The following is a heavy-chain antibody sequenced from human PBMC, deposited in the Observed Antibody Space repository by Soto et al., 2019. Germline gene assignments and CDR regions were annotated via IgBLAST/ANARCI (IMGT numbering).Heavy chain of an antibody. J-gene: IGHJ6*02. CDR3: ARDPYCSGGSCYYYYYGMDV. CDR1: GYTFTSYG. D-gene: IGHD2-15*01. V-gene: IGHV1-18*01. CDR2: ISAYNGNT. Sequence: QVQLVQSGAEVKKPGASVKVSCKASGYTFTSYGISWVRQAPGQGLEWMGWISAYNGNTNYAKKLQGRVTMTTDTSTSTAYMELRSLRSDDTAVYYCARDPYCSGGSCYYYYYGMDVWGQGTTVTVSS.